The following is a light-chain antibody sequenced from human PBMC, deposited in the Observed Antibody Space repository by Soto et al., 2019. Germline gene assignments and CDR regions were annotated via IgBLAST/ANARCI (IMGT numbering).Light chain of an antibody. CDR3: QQYGSSPRDT. J-gene: IGKJ2*01. CDR2: GAS. Sequence: EIVLPQSPGTLSLSPGERATLSCRDSQRVSRSYLAWYQQKPGQASRLLISGASSRATGIPDRFSGSGSGTDFARTISRLEPEDFAVYYCQQYGSSPRDTFGQGTKLEIK. V-gene: IGKV3-20*01. CDR1: QRVSRSY.